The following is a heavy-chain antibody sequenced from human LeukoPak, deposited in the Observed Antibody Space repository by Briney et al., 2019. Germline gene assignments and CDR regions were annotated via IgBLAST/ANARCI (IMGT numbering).Heavy chain of an antibody. CDR1: GGSFSGYY. D-gene: IGHD3-22*01. Sequence: SETLSLTCAAYGGSFSGYYWSWIRQPPGKGLEWIGEINHSGSTNYNPSLKSRVTISVDTSKNQFSLKLSSVTAADTAVYYCARVAYYYDSSGAHGAFDIWGQGTMVTVSS. CDR2: INHSGST. V-gene: IGHV4-34*01. CDR3: ARVAYYYDSSGAHGAFDI. J-gene: IGHJ3*02.